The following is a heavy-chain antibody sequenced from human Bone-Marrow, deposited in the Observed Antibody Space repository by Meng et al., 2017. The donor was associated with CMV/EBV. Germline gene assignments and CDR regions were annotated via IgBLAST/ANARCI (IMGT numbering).Heavy chain of an antibody. CDR1: GGSVSSGSYY. CDR2: IYYSGST. CDR3: AREGYCSSTTYYKDYCYGMDV. Sequence: SETLSLTCTVSGGSVSSGSYYWSWIRQPPGKGLEWIGYIYYSGSTNYNPSLKSRVTISVDTSKNQFSLKLSSVTAADTAVYYCAREGYCSSTTYYKDYCYGMDVWGQGPTVTVSS. V-gene: IGHV4-61*01. J-gene: IGHJ6*02. D-gene: IGHD2-2*01.